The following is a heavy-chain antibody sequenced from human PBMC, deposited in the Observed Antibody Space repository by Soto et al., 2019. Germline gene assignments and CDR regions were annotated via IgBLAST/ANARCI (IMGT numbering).Heavy chain of an antibody. D-gene: IGHD5-18*01. Sequence: GASVKVSCKASGYTFTSYGISWVRQAPGQGLEWMGWISAYNGNTNYAQKLQGRVTMTTDTSTSTAYMELRSLRSDDTAVYYCAISTEAVDTAMVTFDYWGQGTLVTVSS. CDR2: ISAYNGNT. CDR3: AISTEAVDTAMVTFDY. CDR1: GYTFTSYG. V-gene: IGHV1-18*01. J-gene: IGHJ4*02.